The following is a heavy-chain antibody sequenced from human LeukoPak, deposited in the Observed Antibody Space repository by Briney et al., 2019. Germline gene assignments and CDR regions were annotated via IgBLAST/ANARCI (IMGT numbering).Heavy chain of an antibody. CDR2: INHSGST. V-gene: IGHV4-34*01. CDR1: GGSFSGYY. D-gene: IGHD5-24*01. CDR3: ARGLKRWLQFAYYFDY. Sequence: SETLSLTCAVYGGSFSGYYWSWIRQPPGKGLEWTGEINHSGSTNYNPSLKSRVTISVDTSKNQFSLKLSSVTAADTAVYYCARGLKRWLQFAYYFDYWGQGTLVTVSS. J-gene: IGHJ4*02.